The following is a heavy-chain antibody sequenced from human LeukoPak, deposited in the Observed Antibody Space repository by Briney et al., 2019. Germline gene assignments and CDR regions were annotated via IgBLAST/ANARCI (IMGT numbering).Heavy chain of an antibody. V-gene: IGHV1-46*01. CDR3: ARLWFGDYKRYGMDV. D-gene: IGHD3-10*01. CDR2: ISPSGGST. J-gene: IGHJ6*02. CDR1: GYTFTSYY. Sequence: ASVKVSCKASGYTFTSYYMHWVRQAPGQGLEWMGIISPSGGSTSYAQKFQGRVTMTRDTSTSTVYMELSSLRSEDTAVYYCARLWFGDYKRYGMDVWGQGTTVTVSS.